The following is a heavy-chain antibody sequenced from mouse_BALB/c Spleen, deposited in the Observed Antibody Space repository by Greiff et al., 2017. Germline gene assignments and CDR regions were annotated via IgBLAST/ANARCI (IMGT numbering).Heavy chain of an antibody. Sequence: EVQLVESGGGLVKPGGSLKLSCAASGFTFSSYAMSWVRQSPEKRLEWVAEISSGGSYTYYPDTVTGRFTISRDNAKNTLYLEMSSLRSEDTAMYYCASQTGTNAYWGQGTLVTVSA. J-gene: IGHJ3*01. V-gene: IGHV5-9-4*01. CDR2: ISSGGSYT. CDR3: ASQTGTNAY. CDR1: GFTFSSYA. D-gene: IGHD4-1*01.